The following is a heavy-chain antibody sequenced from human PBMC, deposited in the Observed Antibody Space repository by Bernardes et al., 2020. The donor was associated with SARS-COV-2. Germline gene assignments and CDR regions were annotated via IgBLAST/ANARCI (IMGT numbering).Heavy chain of an antibody. Sequence: GGSLRLSCAASGFTLDTFAMSWVRQVPGKGLEWVSGVSGSGDTYYADSVKGRFTISRDSSRNILFLQMNNLRAEDTAVYYCAKDYCGGDCDFFDYWGQGTVVTDSS. CDR2: VSGSGDT. J-gene: IGHJ4*02. V-gene: IGHV3-23*01. CDR3: AKDYCGGDCDFFDY. CDR1: GFTLDTFA. D-gene: IGHD2-21*02.